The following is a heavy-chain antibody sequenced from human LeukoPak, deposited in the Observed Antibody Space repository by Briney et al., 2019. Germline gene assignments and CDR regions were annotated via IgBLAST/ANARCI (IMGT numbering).Heavy chain of an antibody. J-gene: IGHJ6*03. V-gene: IGHV3-11*01. D-gene: IGHD3-22*01. Sequence: GGSLTLSCAASGFTFSDYYMSWIRQAPGKGLEWVSYISSSGSTIYYADSVKGRFTISSDNAKNSLYLQMNSLRAEDKAVYYCARQYYDSSGYYSPPYYYYYYMDVRGKGTTVTVSS. CDR2: ISSSGSTI. CDR3: ARQYYDSSGYYSPPYYYYYYMDV. CDR1: GFTFSDYY.